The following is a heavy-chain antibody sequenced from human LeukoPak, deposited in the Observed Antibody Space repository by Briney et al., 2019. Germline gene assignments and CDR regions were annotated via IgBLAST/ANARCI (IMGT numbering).Heavy chain of an antibody. V-gene: IGHV4-34*01. CDR3: ARGRTPLYYYGSGSFYDY. CDR2: INHSGST. Sequence: SETLSLTCAVYGGSFSGYYWSWIRQPPGKGLEWIGEINHSGSTNYNPPLKSRVTISVDTSKNQFSLKLSSVTAADTAVYYCARGRTPLYYYGSGSFYDYWGQGTLVTVSS. D-gene: IGHD3-10*01. CDR1: GGSFSGYY. J-gene: IGHJ4*02.